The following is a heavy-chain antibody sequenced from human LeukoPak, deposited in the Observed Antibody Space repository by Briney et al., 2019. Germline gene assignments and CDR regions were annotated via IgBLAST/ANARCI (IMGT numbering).Heavy chain of an antibody. CDR3: ARDLAGAAAGTIPLFDY. CDR1: GYTFTSFG. Sequence: ASVRVSCKASGYTFTSFGITWLRQAPGQGLEWMGWISGYNGNTKYAQKLQGRVTITTDTSTSTAYMELRSLRSDDTAVYYCARDLAGAAAGTIPLFDYWGQGTLVTVSS. V-gene: IGHV1-18*01. D-gene: IGHD6-13*01. J-gene: IGHJ4*02. CDR2: ISGYNGNT.